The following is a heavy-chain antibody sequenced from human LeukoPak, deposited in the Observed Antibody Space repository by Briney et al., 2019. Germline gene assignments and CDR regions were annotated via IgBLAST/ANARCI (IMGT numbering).Heavy chain of an antibody. CDR1: GFTVGSHY. Sequence: GGSLRLSCAASGFTVGSHYMSWVRQAPGKGLEWVSVIYTGGSTYYADSVKGRFTISRDHPKNTLFLQMNNLRAEDTAVYYCARDRPRAVWGQGTTVTVSS. CDR2: IYTGGST. V-gene: IGHV3-53*01. CDR3: ARDRPRAV. J-gene: IGHJ6*02.